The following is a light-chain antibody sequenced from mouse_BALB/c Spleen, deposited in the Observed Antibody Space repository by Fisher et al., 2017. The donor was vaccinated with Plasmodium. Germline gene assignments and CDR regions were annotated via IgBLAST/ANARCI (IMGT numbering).Light chain of an antibody. CDR1: QSVSNN. Sequence: DIVMTQSTATLSVTPGDSVSLSCRASQSVSNNLHWYQQKSHESPRLLITYASQSISGIPSRFSGSGSGTDFTLKISRVEAEDLGVYFCSQSTHLPLTFGAGTKLEL. CDR2: YAS. V-gene: IGKV5-43*01. J-gene: IGKJ5*01. CDR3: SQSTHLPLT.